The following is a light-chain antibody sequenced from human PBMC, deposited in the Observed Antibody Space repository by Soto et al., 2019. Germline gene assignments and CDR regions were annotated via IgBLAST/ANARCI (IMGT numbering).Light chain of an antibody. CDR3: QQRSTWPPD. CDR1: QTVSAY. V-gene: IGKV3-11*01. J-gene: IGKJ2*01. CDR2: DTS. Sequence: IVLTQSPDTLSLSPGERAAISCRASQTVSAYLAWYQQKPGLPPRLLMFDTSNRPAGVPARFRGTGYGTHFTLNIDSLEPEDFAVYYCQQRSTWPPDFGQGTKLE.